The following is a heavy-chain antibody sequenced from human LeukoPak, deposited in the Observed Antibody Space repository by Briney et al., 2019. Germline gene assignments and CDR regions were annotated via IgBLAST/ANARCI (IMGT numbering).Heavy chain of an antibody. V-gene: IGHV3-9*01. Sequence: GGSLRLSCAASGFTFHDYAMHWVRQAPGKGLEWVSGFSWNGAGIGYADSVKGRFTISRDNAKNSLYLHMNSLRAEDPALYYCAKGWNNSSWYAGYYDFWGQGTLVTVSS. D-gene: IGHD6-13*01. CDR3: AKGWNNSSWYAGYYDF. CDR2: FSWNGAGI. J-gene: IGHJ4*02. CDR1: GFTFHDYA.